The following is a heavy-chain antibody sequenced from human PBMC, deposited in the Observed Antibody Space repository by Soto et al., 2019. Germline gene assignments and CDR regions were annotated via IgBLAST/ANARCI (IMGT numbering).Heavy chain of an antibody. J-gene: IGHJ4*02. Sequence: EVQLLESGGGLVQPGGSLRLSCAASGFTFSSYAMSWVRQAPGKGLEWVSAISGSGGSTYYADSEKGRFTISRDNSKNTLYLQMNSLRAEDTAVYYCAGGGSGGREYYFDYWGQGTLVTVSS. V-gene: IGHV3-23*01. CDR3: AGGGSGGREYYFDY. CDR1: GFTFSSYA. D-gene: IGHD2-15*01. CDR2: ISGSGGST.